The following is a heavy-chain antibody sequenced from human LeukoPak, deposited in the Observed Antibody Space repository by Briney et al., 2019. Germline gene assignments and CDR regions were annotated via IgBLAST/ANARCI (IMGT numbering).Heavy chain of an antibody. J-gene: IGHJ4*02. CDR2: ISWNSGSI. CDR1: GFTFDDYA. D-gene: IGHD5-18*01. V-gene: IGHV3-9*01. Sequence: GGSLRLSCAASGFTFDDYAMHWVRQAPGKGLERVSGISWNSGSIGYADSVKGRFTISRDNAKNSLYLQMNSLRAEDTALYYCAKSQYSYGSGIDYWGQGTLVTVSS. CDR3: AKSQYSYGSGIDY.